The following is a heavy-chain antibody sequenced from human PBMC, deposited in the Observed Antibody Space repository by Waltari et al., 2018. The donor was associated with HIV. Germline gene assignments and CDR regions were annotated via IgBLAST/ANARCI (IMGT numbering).Heavy chain of an antibody. D-gene: IGHD3-10*01. J-gene: IGHJ4*02. Sequence: EVQLVESGGGWVQPGGSLTLTFEASGFTFSFYWLSWVRQAPGKGLEWVANINQAGTERHYVDSVRGRFTISRDNGKTSLFLQMNSLSVDDTAVYYCATTHGSGDYDNDFDYWGQGTLV. CDR1: GFTFSFYW. V-gene: IGHV3-7*01. CDR3: ATTHGSGDYDNDFDY. CDR2: INQAGTER.